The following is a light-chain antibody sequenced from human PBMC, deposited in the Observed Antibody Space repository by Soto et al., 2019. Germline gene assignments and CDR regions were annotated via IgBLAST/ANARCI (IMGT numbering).Light chain of an antibody. V-gene: IGKV1-5*01. CDR3: QQYKSYSRM. J-gene: IGKJ1*01. CDR1: QSISSW. CDR2: DAS. Sequence: DIQMTQSPSTLSASVGDRVTITCRASQSISSWLAWYQQKPGKAPKLLIYDASTLEGGVPSRFTGRGSGTEFILTISSLQPEDFATYYCQQYKSYSRMFGQGTKVDIK.